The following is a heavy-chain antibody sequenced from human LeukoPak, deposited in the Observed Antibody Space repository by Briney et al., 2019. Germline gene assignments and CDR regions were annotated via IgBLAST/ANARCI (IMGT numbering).Heavy chain of an antibody. J-gene: IGHJ4*02. V-gene: IGHV1-46*03. CDR2: INPSGGST. CDR1: GYTFTSYY. D-gene: IGHD2-2*01. CDR3: AGGWCGSTSCYLHPIFFDY. Sequence: ASVKVSCKASGYTFTSYYMHWVRQAPGQGLEWMGIINPSGGSTSYAQKFQGRVTMTRDTSTSTVYMELSSLRSEDTAVYYCAGGWCGSTSCYLHPIFFDYWGQGTLVTVSS.